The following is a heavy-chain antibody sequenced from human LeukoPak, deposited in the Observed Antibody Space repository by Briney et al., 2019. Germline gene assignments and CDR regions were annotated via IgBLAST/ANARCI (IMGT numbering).Heavy chain of an antibody. D-gene: IGHD3-10*01. V-gene: IGHV3-21*01. CDR1: GFTFSSYS. Sequence: GGSLRLSCAASGFTFSSYSMNWVRQAPGKGPEWASSISSSSSYIYYADSVKGRFTISRDNTKNSLYLQMNSLRAEDTAVYYCARFPLSMVRGVTLFDYWGQGTLVTVSS. CDR3: ARFPLSMVRGVTLFDY. CDR2: ISSSSSYI. J-gene: IGHJ4*02.